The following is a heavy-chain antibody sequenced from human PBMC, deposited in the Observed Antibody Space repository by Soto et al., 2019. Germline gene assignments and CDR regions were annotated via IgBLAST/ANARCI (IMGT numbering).Heavy chain of an antibody. CDR2: INAGNGNT. V-gene: IGHV1-3*01. D-gene: IGHD3-10*01. J-gene: IGHJ5*02. Sequence: GASVKVSCKASGYTFTSYAMHWVRQAPGQRLEWMGWINAGNGNTKYSQKFQGRVTITRDTSASTAYMELSSLRSEDTAVYYCARPPFSYYSGSWFDPWGQGTLVTVSS. CDR1: GYTFTSYA. CDR3: ARPPFSYYSGSWFDP.